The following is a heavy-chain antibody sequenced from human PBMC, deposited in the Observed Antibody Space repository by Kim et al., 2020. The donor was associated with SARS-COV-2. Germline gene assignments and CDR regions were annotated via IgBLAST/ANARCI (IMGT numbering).Heavy chain of an antibody. V-gene: IGHV3-74*01. J-gene: IGHJ3*02. Sequence: DSVKGRFTLSRDNAKSTLYLQMNSLSAEDTAVYYCTRDERITITSPGACNMWGQGTMVTVSS. D-gene: IGHD4-4*01. CDR3: TRDERITITSPGACNM.